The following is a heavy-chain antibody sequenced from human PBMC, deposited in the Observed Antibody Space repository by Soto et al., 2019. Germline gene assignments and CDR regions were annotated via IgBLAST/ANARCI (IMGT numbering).Heavy chain of an antibody. CDR2: MNPNSGHT. J-gene: IGHJ3*02. D-gene: IGHD3-16*01. Sequence: QVQLVQSGAEVKKPGASVKVSCKASGYTFTSYDINWVRQATGQGLEWMGWMNPNSGHTGYAQKFQGRVTMTRSTSISTVHMELSTLRSEDTAVYYCARSGRQGDDGFDIWGQGTMVTVSS. CDR3: ARSGRQGDDGFDI. CDR1: GYTFTSYD. V-gene: IGHV1-8*01.